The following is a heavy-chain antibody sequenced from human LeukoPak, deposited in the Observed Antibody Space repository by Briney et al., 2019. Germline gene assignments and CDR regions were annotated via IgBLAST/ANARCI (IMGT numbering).Heavy chain of an antibody. V-gene: IGHV3-9*01. J-gene: IGHJ3*02. CDR1: GFTFDDYA. CDR2: ISWNSGSI. CDR3: AKGRSIAARPEVTDDAFDI. D-gene: IGHD6-6*01. Sequence: GRSLRLSCAASGFTFDDYAMHWVRQAPGKGLEWVSGISWNSGSIGYADSVKGRFTISRDNAKNSLYLQMNSLRAEDTALYYCAKGRSIAARPEVTDDAFDIWGQGTMVTVSS.